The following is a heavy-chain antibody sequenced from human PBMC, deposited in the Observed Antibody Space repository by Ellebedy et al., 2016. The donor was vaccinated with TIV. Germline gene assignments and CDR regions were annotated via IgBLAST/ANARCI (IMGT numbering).Heavy chain of an antibody. J-gene: IGHJ4*02. CDR2: IYYSGTT. D-gene: IGHD2-21*02. V-gene: IGHV4-39*01. Sequence: MPSETLSLTCAVSGGSISSTIYYWGWIRRPPGEGLAWIGTIYYSGTTYYNPSLKSRVTMSVETSKNQFSLKLSSVTAADTAVYYCARLTYCGGDCYTFDYWGQGTLVTVSS. CDR1: GGSISSTIYY. CDR3: ARLTYCGGDCYTFDY.